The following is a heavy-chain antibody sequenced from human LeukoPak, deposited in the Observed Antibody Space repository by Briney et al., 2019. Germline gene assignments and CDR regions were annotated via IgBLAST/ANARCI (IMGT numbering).Heavy chain of an antibody. CDR1: GFTFSSHW. Sequence: GGSLRLSCAASGFTFSSHWMSWVRQAPGKGLEWVANIKKDGSEKYYVDAVKGRFTISRDNSKNSLYLQMNSLRAEDTALYYCAKDSVAVTGTGNIDYWGQGTLVTVSS. V-gene: IGHV3-7*03. CDR3: AKDSVAVTGTGNIDY. J-gene: IGHJ4*02. D-gene: IGHD6-19*01. CDR2: IKKDGSEK.